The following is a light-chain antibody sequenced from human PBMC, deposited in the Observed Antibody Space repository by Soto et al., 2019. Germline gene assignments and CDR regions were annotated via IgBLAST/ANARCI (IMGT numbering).Light chain of an antibody. CDR1: QSLLHINGYNY. Sequence: DIVVTQSPLSLPVTPGEPASISCRSSQSLLHINGYNYLDWYLQKPGQSPQLLIYTVSYRASGVPDRFSGSGSGTDFTLKISRVEAEDVGVYYCMQPLQSWPFGQGTKVDIK. J-gene: IGKJ1*01. V-gene: IGKV2-28*01. CDR3: MQPLQSWP. CDR2: TVS.